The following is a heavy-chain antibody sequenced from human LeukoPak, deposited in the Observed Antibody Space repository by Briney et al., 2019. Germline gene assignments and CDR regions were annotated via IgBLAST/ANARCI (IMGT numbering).Heavy chain of an antibody. CDR3: AKEGAAGGKMQFCFDY. V-gene: IGHV3-30*18. D-gene: IGHD6-13*01. CDR1: GFTFSSYG. CDR2: ISDDGTTR. Sequence: SLRLSCAASGFTFSSYGMHWVLQAPGKGLEWVAVISDDGTTRYYADSVKGRFTISGDNFKNTLYLEMNSLRAEDTAVYYCAKEGAAGGKMQFCFDYWDQGTLATVTS. J-gene: IGHJ4*02.